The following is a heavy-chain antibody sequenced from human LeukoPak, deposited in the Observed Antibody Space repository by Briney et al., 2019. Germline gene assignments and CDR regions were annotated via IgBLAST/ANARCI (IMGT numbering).Heavy chain of an antibody. Sequence: GGSLRLSCAASGFTFSNYNINWVRQAPGKGLEWVSFIGSGSSPIYYADSVKGRFTVSRGNAKNSLYLHLNSLRDEDTAVYYCARDPRPYSGSGLHFDIWGQGTLVTVFS. J-gene: IGHJ3*02. V-gene: IGHV3-48*02. CDR1: GFTFSNYN. CDR2: IGSGSSPI. CDR3: ARDPRPYSGSGLHFDI. D-gene: IGHD1-26*01.